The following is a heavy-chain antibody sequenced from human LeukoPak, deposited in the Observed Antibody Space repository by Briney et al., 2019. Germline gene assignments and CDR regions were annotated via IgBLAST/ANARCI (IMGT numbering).Heavy chain of an antibody. J-gene: IGHJ4*02. V-gene: IGHV4-38-2*01. CDR1: GYSISSGYY. D-gene: IGHD4-23*01. CDR3: ASDSPYGGSSFDY. Sequence: SETLSLTCAVSGYSISSGYYWGWIRQPPGKGLEWIGSIYHSGSTYYNPSLKSRVTISVDTSKNQFSLKLSSVTAADTAVYNCASDSPYGGSSFDYWGQGTLVTVSS. CDR2: IYHSGST.